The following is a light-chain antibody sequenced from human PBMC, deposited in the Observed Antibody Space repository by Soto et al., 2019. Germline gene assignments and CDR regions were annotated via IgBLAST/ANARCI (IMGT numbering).Light chain of an antibody. CDR2: DAS. CDR1: QKINTW. V-gene: IGKV1-5*01. J-gene: IGKJ1*01. CDR3: QQKNSYPWT. Sequence: DIQMTPSNSTLTASVGDRVTITCRASQKINTWLAWYQQKPGKAPSLLIYDASRLETGVPSRFSGSGSGTEFTLTITSLQPDDFATYYCQQKNSYPWTFGQGTKVQVK.